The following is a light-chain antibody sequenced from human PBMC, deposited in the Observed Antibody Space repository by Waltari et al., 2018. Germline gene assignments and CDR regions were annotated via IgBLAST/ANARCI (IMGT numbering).Light chain of an antibody. CDR1: SSDVGSYDL. J-gene: IGLJ2*01. V-gene: IGLV2-23*02. CDR3: CSNAGSSIHVV. Sequence: QSALTQPASVSGSPGQSITISCPGTSSDVGSYDLVSWYQQHPGKAPKLMLYEVNKRPSGVSNRFSGSKSGNTASLTISGLQAEDEADYYCCSNAGSSIHVVFGGGTKLTVL. CDR2: EVN.